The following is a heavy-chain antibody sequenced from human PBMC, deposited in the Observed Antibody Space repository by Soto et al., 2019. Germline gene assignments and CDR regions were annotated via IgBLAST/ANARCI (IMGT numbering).Heavy chain of an antibody. CDR3: ARQGGSSSWTDYPYYYYGMDV. D-gene: IGHD6-13*01. J-gene: IGHJ6*02. CDR1: GYRFTSYW. Sequence: PGESLKISCKGSGYRFTSYWISWVRQMPGKGREGRGRIEPSDSDTRYSPSFEGQGTITADKSISTAYLQWSSLKASDTAMYYCARQGGSSSWTDYPYYYYGMDVWGQGTTVTVSS. CDR2: IEPSDSDT. V-gene: IGHV5-51*01.